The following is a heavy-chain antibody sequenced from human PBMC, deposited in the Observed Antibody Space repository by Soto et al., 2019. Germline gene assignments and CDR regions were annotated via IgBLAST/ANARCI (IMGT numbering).Heavy chain of an antibody. J-gene: IGHJ4*02. V-gene: IGHV4-59*08. Sequence: PSETLSLTCTVSGVSISSYYWSWIRQPPGKGLEWIGYIYYSGSTNYNPSLKSRVTISVDTSKNQFSLKLSSVTAADTAVYYCARRYGYSFDYWGQGTLVTVPQ. D-gene: IGHD1-1*01. CDR1: GVSISSYY. CDR3: ARRYGYSFDY. CDR2: IYYSGST.